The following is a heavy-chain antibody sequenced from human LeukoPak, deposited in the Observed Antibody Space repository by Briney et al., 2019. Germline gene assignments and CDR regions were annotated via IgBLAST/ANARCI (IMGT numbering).Heavy chain of an antibody. J-gene: IGHJ4*02. Sequence: SETLSLTCAVYGGSFSGYYWSWIRQPPGKGLEWIGYIYYSGSTYYNPSLKSRVTISVDTSKNQFSLKLSSVTAADTAVYYCAREVQGYYDSSGLDYWGQGTLVTVSS. CDR1: GGSFSGYY. V-gene: IGHV4-30-4*08. CDR3: AREVQGYYDSSGLDY. D-gene: IGHD3-22*01. CDR2: IYYSGST.